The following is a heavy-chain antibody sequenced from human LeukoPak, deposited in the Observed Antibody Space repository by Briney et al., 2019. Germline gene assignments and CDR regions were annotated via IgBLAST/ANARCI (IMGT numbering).Heavy chain of an antibody. Sequence: GGSLRLSCTASGFIFSNYWINWVRQSPGKGPVWVALINGDGSTTTHADSVKGRFTISRDNAKNTAYLQMNSLRDEDTAVYYCARDYAGSPDYWGQGTLVTVSA. CDR3: ARDYAGSPDY. V-gene: IGHV3-74*03. CDR2: INGDGSTT. D-gene: IGHD3-10*01. J-gene: IGHJ4*02. CDR1: GFIFSNYW.